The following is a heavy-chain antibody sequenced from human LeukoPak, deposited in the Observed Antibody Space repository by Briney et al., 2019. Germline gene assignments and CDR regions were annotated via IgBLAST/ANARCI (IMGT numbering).Heavy chain of an antibody. CDR1: GYTFTGYY. CDR2: INPNSGGT. CDR3: ARWQLLNDAFDI. V-gene: IGHV1-2*02. D-gene: IGHD2-15*01. J-gene: IGHJ3*02. Sequence: ASVKVSCKASGYTFTGYYMHWVRQAPGQGLEWMGWINPNSGGTNHAQKFQGRVTMTRDTSISTAYMELSRLRSDDTAVYYCARWQLLNDAFDIWDQGTMVTVSS.